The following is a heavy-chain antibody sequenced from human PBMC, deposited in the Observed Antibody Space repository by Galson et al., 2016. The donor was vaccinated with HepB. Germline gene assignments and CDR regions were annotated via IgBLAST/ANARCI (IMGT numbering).Heavy chain of an antibody. CDR2: IRRSSNSI. Sequence: SLRLSCAASGFTFSSYNMNWVRQAPGKGLEWVSSIRRSSNSIYDADSVKGRFTISRDNAKNSLFLQMNSLRAEDTAVYYCARDERWPRGMDVWGQGTTVTVSS. D-gene: IGHD6-19*01. CDR1: GFTFSSYN. CDR3: ARDERWPRGMDV. V-gene: IGHV3-21*01. J-gene: IGHJ6*02.